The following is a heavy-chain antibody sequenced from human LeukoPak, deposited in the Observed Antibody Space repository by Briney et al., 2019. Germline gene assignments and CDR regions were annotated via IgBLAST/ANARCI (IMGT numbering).Heavy chain of an antibody. D-gene: IGHD6-6*01. CDR3: ARQSSSSFYYYYMDV. J-gene: IGHJ6*03. CDR2: IYTSGST. Sequence: KPSETLSLTCTVSGGSISSYYWSWIRQPPGKGPEWIGYIYTSGSTNYNPSLKSRVTISVDTSKNQFSLKLSSVTAADTAVYYCARQSSSSFYYYYMDVWGKGTTVTVSS. V-gene: IGHV4-4*09. CDR1: GGSISSYY.